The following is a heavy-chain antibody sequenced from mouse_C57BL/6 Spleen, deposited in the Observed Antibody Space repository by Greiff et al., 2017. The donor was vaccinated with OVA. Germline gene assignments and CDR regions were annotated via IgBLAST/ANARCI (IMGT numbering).Heavy chain of an antibody. CDR3: GENDGCMDY. V-gene: IGHV1-4*01. CDR1: GYTFTSYT. CDR2: INPSSGYT. Sequence: QVQLQQSGAELARPGASVKMSCKASGYTFTSYTMHWVKQRPGQGLEWIGYINPSSGYTKYNQKFKDKATLTADKSSSTAYMQLSSLTSEDSAVYYCGENDGCMDYWGQGTSVTVSS. J-gene: IGHJ4*01. D-gene: IGHD2-3*01.